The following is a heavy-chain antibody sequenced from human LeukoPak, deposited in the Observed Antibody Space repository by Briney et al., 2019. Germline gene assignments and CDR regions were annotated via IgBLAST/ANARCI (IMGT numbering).Heavy chain of an antibody. J-gene: IGHJ4*02. CDR1: GVSVSSGSYY. V-gene: IGHV4-61*01. Sequence: SETLSLTCTVSGVSVSSGSYYWSWIRQPPGKGLEWIGYIYYSGSTNYNPSLKSRVTISVDTSKNQFSLKLSSVTAADTAVYYCARARRNTYYYDSSGYYDYWGQGTLVTVSS. D-gene: IGHD3-22*01. CDR2: IYYSGST. CDR3: ARARRNTYYYDSSGYYDY.